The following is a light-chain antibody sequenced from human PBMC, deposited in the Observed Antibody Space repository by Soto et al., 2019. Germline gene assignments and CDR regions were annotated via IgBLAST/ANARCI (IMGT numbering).Light chain of an antibody. V-gene: IGLV1-36*01. CDR3: AAWDDSLNVVA. Sequence: QSVLTQPPSVSEAPRQRVTISCSGSSSNIGNNAVNWYQQLPGKAPKLLIYYDDLLPSGVSDRFSGSKSGTSASLAISGLQSEDEADYYCAAWDDSLNVVAFGGGTKLTVL. CDR1: SSNIGNNA. CDR2: YDD. J-gene: IGLJ2*01.